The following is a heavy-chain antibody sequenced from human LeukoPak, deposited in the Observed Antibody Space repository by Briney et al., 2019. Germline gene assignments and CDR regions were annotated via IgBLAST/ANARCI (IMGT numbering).Heavy chain of an antibody. J-gene: IGHJ5*02. D-gene: IGHD3-22*01. V-gene: IGHV1-69*01. CDR3: ARDWDYYYDSSGYYPFESWFDP. CDR1: GGTFSSYA. Sequence: ASVKVSCKASGGTFSSYAISWVRQAPGQGLEWMGGIIPIFGTANYAQKFQGRVTITADESTSTAYMELSSLRSEDTAVYYCARDWDYYYDSSGYYPFESWFDPWGQGTLVTVSS. CDR2: IIPIFGTA.